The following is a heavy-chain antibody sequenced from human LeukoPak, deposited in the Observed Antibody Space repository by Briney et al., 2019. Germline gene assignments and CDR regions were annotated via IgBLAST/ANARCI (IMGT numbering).Heavy chain of an antibody. V-gene: IGHV1-69*13. CDR3: ATAGGDYYYYSLDV. J-gene: IGHJ6*03. CDR1: GGTFSRYA. Sequence: GASVKVSCKSSGGTFSRYAISWVRQAPGQGLEWMGGIIPVLGTTNYAQTFQNKVTFTAAESTSTTYLDLRSLTFKDTAVYYCATAGGDYYYYSLDVWGKGTPVTISS. D-gene: IGHD2-21*02. CDR2: IIPVLGTT.